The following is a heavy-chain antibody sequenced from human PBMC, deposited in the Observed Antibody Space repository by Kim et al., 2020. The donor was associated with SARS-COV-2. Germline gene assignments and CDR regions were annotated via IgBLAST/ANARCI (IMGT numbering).Heavy chain of an antibody. V-gene: IGHV3-7*01. J-gene: IGHJ3*01. D-gene: IGHD5-12*01. Sequence: GGSLRLSCAASGFTFSNYWMSWVRQAPGKGLXWVANXKQDGTEKYYVDSVRGRXXXSRXXXKNXXXLQXXSLXXXDTXXXYXXXRGXXXDHXXXF. CDR1: GFTFSNYW. CDR3: XXRGXXXDHXXXF. CDR2: XKQDGTEK.